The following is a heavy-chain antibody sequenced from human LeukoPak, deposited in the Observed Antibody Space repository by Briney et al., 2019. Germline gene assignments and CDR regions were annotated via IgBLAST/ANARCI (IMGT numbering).Heavy chain of an antibody. Sequence: QPGGSLRLSCAASGFTFSSYEMNWVRPAPGKGLEWVSAISGSGGSTYYADSVKGRFTISRDNSKNTLYLQMNSLRAEDTAVYYCAKDLEAYGSGSYYFDYWGQGTLVTVSS. CDR1: GFTFSSYE. J-gene: IGHJ4*02. CDR3: AKDLEAYGSGSYYFDY. D-gene: IGHD3-10*01. V-gene: IGHV3-23*01. CDR2: ISGSGGST.